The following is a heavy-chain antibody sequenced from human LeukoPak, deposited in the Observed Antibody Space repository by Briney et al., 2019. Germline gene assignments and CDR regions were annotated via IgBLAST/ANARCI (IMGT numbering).Heavy chain of an antibody. CDR2: MNPNSGNT. V-gene: IGHV1-8*03. CDR3: ARSIFGAVRREYYYYMDV. Sequence: ASVKVSCKASGYTFTSYDINWVRQATGQGLEWMGWMNPNSGNTGYAQKFQGRVTITRNTSISTAYMELSSLRSEDTAVYYCARSIFGAVRREYYYYMDVWGKGTTVTVSS. D-gene: IGHD3-3*01. CDR1: GYTFTSYD. J-gene: IGHJ6*03.